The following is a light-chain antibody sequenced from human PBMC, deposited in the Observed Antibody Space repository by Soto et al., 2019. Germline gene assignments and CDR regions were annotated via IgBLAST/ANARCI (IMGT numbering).Light chain of an antibody. Sequence: DIPMTQSPSSLSASVGDRVTITCRAIQGISNDLGWYQQKPGKAPKRLTYAASSLQSGVPSRFSGSGSGTEFTLTSISLQPEDVATYYCLQHNSYPWTFGQGTKVEIK. CDR3: LQHNSYPWT. V-gene: IGKV1-17*01. CDR1: QGISND. J-gene: IGKJ1*01. CDR2: AAS.